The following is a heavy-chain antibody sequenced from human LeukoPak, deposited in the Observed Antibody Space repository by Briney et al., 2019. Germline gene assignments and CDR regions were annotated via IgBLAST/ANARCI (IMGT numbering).Heavy chain of an antibody. CDR2: INHSGST. V-gene: IGHV4-34*01. J-gene: IGHJ4*02. CDR1: GWSFSGYY. CDR3: ARGQFRQLWLKAYCGGDCYSGLDY. Sequence: SETLSLSCAVYGWSFSGYYWSWIRQPPGKGLEWIGEINHSGSTNYNPSLKSRVTILVDTTKNQFSLKLSSVTAADTAVYYCARGQFRQLWLKAYCGGDCYSGLDYWGQGTLVTVSS. D-gene: IGHD2-21*02.